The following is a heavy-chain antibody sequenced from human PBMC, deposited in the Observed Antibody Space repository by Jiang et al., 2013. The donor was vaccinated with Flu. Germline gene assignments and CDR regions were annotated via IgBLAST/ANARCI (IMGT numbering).Heavy chain of an antibody. CDR1: GGSISSYY. D-gene: IGHD5-24*01. Sequence: LLKPSETLSLTCTVSGGSISSYYWSWIRQPPGKGLEWIGYIHYSGSNSYNPSLKSRVTISVDTSKNQFSLKLTSVTAADTAVYYCARTRRDGYNPYYYFYCMDVWGQGTTVTVSS. CDR3: ARTRRDGYNPYYYFYCMDV. CDR2: IHYSGSN. J-gene: IGHJ6*02. V-gene: IGHV4-59*01.